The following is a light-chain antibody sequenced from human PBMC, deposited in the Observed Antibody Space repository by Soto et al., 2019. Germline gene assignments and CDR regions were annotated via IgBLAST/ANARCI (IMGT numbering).Light chain of an antibody. Sequence: DIQMTQSPSSLSASVGDRVTITCRASQIFSSDLNWYQQKPGKAPKLLIYTATSLKSGVPSRFSGSGSGTDFTLTITSLQPEDFATYYCQQSYSIPFTFGQGTRLDIK. CDR1: QIFSSD. CDR2: TAT. V-gene: IGKV1-39*01. CDR3: QQSYSIPFT. J-gene: IGKJ5*01.